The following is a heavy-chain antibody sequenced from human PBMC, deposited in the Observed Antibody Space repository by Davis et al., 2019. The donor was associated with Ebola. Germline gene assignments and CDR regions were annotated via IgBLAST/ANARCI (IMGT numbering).Heavy chain of an antibody. V-gene: IGHV3-21*01. CDR1: GFTFSSYS. CDR2: ISSSSSYI. D-gene: IGHD4-17*01. Sequence: GESLKISCAASGFTFSSYSMNWVRQAPGKGLEWVSSISSSSSYIYYADSVKGRFTISRDNSKNTLYLQMNSLRAEDTAVYYCATYGDYGSVGFDYWGQGTLVTVSS. J-gene: IGHJ4*02. CDR3: ATYGDYGSVGFDY.